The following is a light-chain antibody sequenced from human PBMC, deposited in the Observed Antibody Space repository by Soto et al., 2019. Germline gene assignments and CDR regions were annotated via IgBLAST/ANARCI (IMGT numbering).Light chain of an antibody. J-gene: IGKJ1*01. V-gene: IGKV1-6*01. CDR3: LQYHSPWT. CDR1: QAIRDD. CDR2: AAS. Sequence: AIQMTQSPSSLSASVGDRVSITCRASQAIRDDLGWYQKKPGKAPKLLIFAASRLERGVPSRFSGSGSGTDFTLTISSLQPEDFATYYCLQYHSPWTFGQGTKVDIK.